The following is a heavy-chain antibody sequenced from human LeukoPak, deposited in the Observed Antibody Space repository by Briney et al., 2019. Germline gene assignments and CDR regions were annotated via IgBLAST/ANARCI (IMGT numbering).Heavy chain of an antibody. V-gene: IGHV1-18*01. CDR3: ARDLAVAGIYYDSSGYYYVPFDY. J-gene: IGHJ4*02. D-gene: IGHD3-22*01. Sequence: GASVKVSCKASGYTFTSYGISWARQAPGQGLEWMGWISAYNGNTNYAQKLQGRVTMTTDTSTSTAYMELRSLRSDDTAVYYCARDLAVAGIYYDSSGYYYVPFDYWGQGTLVTVSS. CDR2: ISAYNGNT. CDR1: GYTFTSYG.